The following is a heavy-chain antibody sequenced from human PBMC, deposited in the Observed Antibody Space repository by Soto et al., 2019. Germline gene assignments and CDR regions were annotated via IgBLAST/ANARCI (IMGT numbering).Heavy chain of an antibody. Sequence: GGALRLSCAASGFTFSDYYISWIRQAPGKGLEWVSYISGSGGTIHYADSVMGRFTISRDNAKNSLYLQMNSLRADDTAVYYCARLLLTGSRLDYRGQATLVTVSS. V-gene: IGHV3-11*01. CDR2: ISGSGGTI. CDR3: ARLLLTGSRLDY. J-gene: IGHJ4*02. D-gene: IGHD3-9*01. CDR1: GFTFSDYY.